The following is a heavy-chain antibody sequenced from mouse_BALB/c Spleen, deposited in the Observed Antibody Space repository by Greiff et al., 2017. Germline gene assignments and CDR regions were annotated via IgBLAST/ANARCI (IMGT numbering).Heavy chain of an antibody. V-gene: IGHV1-82*01. CDR2: IYPGDGDT. J-gene: IGHJ3*01. CDR1: GYAFSSSW. CDR3: ARRDFGYDPFAY. D-gene: IGHD2-2*01. Sequence: QVQLQQSGPELVKPGASVKISCKASGYAFSSSWMNWVKQRPGQGLEWIGRIYPGDGDTNYNGKFKGKATLTADKSSSTAYMQLSSLTSVDSAVYFCARRDFGYDPFAYWGQGTLVTVSA.